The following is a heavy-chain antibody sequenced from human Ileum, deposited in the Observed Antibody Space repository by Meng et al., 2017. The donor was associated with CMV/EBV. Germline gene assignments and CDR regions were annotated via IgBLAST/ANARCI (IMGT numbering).Heavy chain of an antibody. CDR1: GYTFTGKH. Sequence: ASVKVSCKTSGYTFTGKHMHWVRQAPGQVFEWMGWINVNSGVADYAQKFQGRVRMTRDTSISTAYLELNSVTSDDTAMYYCARDSGTYPNWLDPWGQGNLVTGSS. D-gene: IGHD1-26*01. V-gene: IGHV1-2*02. CDR2: INVNSGVA. J-gene: IGHJ5*02. CDR3: ARDSGTYPNWLDP.